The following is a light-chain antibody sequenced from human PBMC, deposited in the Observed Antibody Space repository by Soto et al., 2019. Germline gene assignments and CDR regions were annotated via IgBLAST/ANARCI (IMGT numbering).Light chain of an antibody. CDR3: QQYDDFPYT. J-gene: IGKJ2*01. Sequence: DIQMTQSPSSLSASVGDRVTITCQASQDTNNNLNWYQQKSGRAPKLLIYDASYLETGVPSRFSASGSGTHFTFTISSLQPEDIATYYCQQYDDFPYTFGQGTKLEIK. V-gene: IGKV1-33*01. CDR1: QDTNNN. CDR2: DAS.